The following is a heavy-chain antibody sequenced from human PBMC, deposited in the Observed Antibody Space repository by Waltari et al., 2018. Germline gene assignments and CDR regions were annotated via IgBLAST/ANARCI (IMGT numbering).Heavy chain of an antibody. V-gene: IGHV3-33*01. J-gene: IGHJ6*02. CDR2: IWYDGSNK. CDR3: ARGVYYGSGSDPMVRGYYYGMDV. D-gene: IGHD3-10*01. CDR1: GFTFSSYG. Sequence: QVQLVESGGGVVQPGRSLRLSCAASGFTFSSYGMHWVRQAPGKGLEWVAGIWYDGSNKYYADSVKGRFTISRDNSKNTLYLQMNSLRAEDTAVYYCARGVYYGSGSDPMVRGYYYGMDVWGQGTTVTVSS.